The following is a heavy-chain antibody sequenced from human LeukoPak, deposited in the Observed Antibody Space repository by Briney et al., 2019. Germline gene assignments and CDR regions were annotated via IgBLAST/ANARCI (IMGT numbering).Heavy chain of an antibody. V-gene: IGHV4-59*08. CDR1: GGSFSGYY. Sequence: SETLSLTCAVYGGSFSGYYWSWIRQPPGKGLEWIGYIYYSGSTNYNPSLKSRVTISVDTSKNQFSLKLSSVTAADTAVYYCASRSPFDSSGYSAFDIWGQGTMVTVSS. CDR2: IYYSGST. D-gene: IGHD3-22*01. CDR3: ASRSPFDSSGYSAFDI. J-gene: IGHJ3*02.